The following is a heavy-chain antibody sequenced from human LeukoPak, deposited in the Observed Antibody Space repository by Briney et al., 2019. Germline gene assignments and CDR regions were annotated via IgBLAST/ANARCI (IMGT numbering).Heavy chain of an antibody. J-gene: IGHJ4*02. CDR2: ISYDGSNK. D-gene: IGHD1-26*01. CDR1: GFTFSSYA. Sequence: PGRSLRLSCAASGFTFSSYAMHWVRQAPGKGLEWVAVISYDGSNKYYADSVKGRFTISRDNSKNTLYLQMNSLRAEDTAVYYCARDWGAPPLYWGQGTLATVSS. CDR3: ARDWGAPPLY. V-gene: IGHV3-30-3*01.